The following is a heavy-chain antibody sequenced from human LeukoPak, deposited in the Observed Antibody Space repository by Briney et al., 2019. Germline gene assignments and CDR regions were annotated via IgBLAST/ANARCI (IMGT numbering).Heavy chain of an antibody. CDR3: ARAPSEIGGYYPEYFRH. D-gene: IGHD3-22*01. J-gene: IGHJ1*01. Sequence: GGSLRPSCAASGFTFSSFWMHWVRQAPGKGLVWVSRIKSDGSTNYADPVKGRFTISRDNAKNTVSLQMNSLRVEDTGVYYCARAPSEIGGYYPEYFRHWGQGTLVTVSS. CDR2: IKSDGST. CDR1: GFTFSSFW. V-gene: IGHV3-74*01.